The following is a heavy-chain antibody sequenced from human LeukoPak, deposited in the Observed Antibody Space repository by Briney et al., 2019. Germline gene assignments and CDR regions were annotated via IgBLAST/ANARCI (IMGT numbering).Heavy chain of an antibody. J-gene: IGHJ6*02. CDR1: GYSFSNSW. V-gene: IGHV5-51*01. D-gene: IGHD1-1*01. Sequence: GESLKISCKGFGYSFSNSWISWVRQMPEKGLEWMGIIYPGDSAGDSDTRYSPSFQGQVTISADKSISTAYLQWSSLKASDTAMYYCARHEPRTRYYFYGMDVWGQGTTATVSS. CDR3: ARHEPRTRYYFYGMDV. CDR2: IYPGDSAGDSDT.